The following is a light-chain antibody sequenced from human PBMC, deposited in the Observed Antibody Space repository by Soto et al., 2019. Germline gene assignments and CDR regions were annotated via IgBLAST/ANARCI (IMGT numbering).Light chain of an antibody. V-gene: IGKV3-15*01. CDR1: QSVDSK. CDR2: GAS. J-gene: IGKJ1*01. CDR3: QHYSTWLWT. Sequence: EIVMTQSPATLSVSPGERATLSCRASQSVDSKLAWYQQKAGQGPRLLIYGASSRATGIPARFSGSGSGTEFTLTLSSLKSEDFAVYYCQHYSTWLWTFGQGTKVDIK.